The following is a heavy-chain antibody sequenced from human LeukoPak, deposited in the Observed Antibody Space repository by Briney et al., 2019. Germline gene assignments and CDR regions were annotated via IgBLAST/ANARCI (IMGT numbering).Heavy chain of an antibody. CDR2: ISGSGGST. J-gene: IGHJ4*02. CDR1: GFSFNSYT. D-gene: IGHD3-22*01. V-gene: IGHV3-23*01. CDR3: AKVPRITMIVVVTPDY. Sequence: GGSLRLSCAASGFSFNSYTMSWVRQAPGKGLEWVSGISGSGGSTYYADSAKGRFTISRDNSKNTLYPQMNSLRAEDTAVYYCAKVPRITMIVVVTPDYWGQGTLVTVSS.